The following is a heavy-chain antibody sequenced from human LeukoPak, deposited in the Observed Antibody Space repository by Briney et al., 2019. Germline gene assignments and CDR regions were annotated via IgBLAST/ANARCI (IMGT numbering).Heavy chain of an antibody. D-gene: IGHD1-14*01. Sequence: GGSLRLSCAASGFTLSRYWMSWVRQAPGKGLEWVANINEDGGERHYVDTVKGRFTISKDNAKNSLYLQMNSLRAEDTAVYYCARGGNLENWGRGTLVTVSS. CDR1: GFTLSRYW. CDR2: INEDGGER. V-gene: IGHV3-7*01. J-gene: IGHJ4*02. CDR3: ARGGNLEN.